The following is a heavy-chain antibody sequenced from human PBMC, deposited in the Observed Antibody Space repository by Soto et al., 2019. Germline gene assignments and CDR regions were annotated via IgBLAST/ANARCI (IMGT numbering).Heavy chain of an antibody. CDR3: ARGAFDYGDYPFDY. J-gene: IGHJ4*02. CDR2: ISAYNGNT. CDR1: GYTFTSYG. D-gene: IGHD4-17*01. V-gene: IGHV1-18*01. Sequence: ASVKVSCKASGYTFTSYGISWVRQAPGQGLEWMGWISAYNGNTNYAQKLQGRVTMTTDTSTSTAYMELRSLRSDYTAVYYCARGAFDYGDYPFDYWGQGTLVTVSS.